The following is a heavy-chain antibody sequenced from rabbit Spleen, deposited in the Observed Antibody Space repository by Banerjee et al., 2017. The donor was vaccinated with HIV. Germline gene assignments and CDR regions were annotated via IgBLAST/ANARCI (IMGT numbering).Heavy chain of an antibody. J-gene: IGHJ2*01. CDR2: IDTNNGDT. CDR3: ARNYVNTFDP. CDR1: GFSLSSYYM. D-gene: IGHD1-1*01. Sequence: QEQLVESRGGLVQPGGSLKLSCTASGFSLSSYYMNWVRQAPGKGLEWIACIDTNNGDTDYANWPKGRFTISKTSSTTVTLQMTSLTVADTATYFCARNYVNTFDPWGPGTLVT. V-gene: IGHV1S45*01.